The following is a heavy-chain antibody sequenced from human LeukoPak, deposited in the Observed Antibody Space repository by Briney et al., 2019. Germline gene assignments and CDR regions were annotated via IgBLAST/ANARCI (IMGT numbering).Heavy chain of an antibody. Sequence: ASVKVSCKASGGTFSSYAISWVRQAPGQGLERMRRIIPIFGTANYARKFQGRVTITADKSTSTAYMELSSLRSEDTAVYYCARDTWLQLDYWGQGTLVTVSS. CDR3: ARDTWLQLDY. J-gene: IGHJ4*02. CDR1: GGTFSSYA. V-gene: IGHV1-69*06. CDR2: IIPIFGTA. D-gene: IGHD5-24*01.